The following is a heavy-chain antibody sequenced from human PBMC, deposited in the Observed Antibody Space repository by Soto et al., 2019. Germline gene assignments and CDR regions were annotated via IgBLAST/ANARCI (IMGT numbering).Heavy chain of an antibody. CDR1: GDSVSSNSAA. J-gene: IGHJ5*02. V-gene: IGHV6-1*01. CDR2: TYYRSKWYN. CDR3: SRDPLSYCSSTSCYTRGWFDP. Sequence: SQTLSLTCAISGDSVSSNSAAWNWIRQSPSRGLEWLGRTYYRSKWYNDYAVSVKSRITINPDTSKNQFSLQLNSVTPEDTAVYYCSRDPLSYCSSTSCYTRGWFDPWGQVTLVTV. D-gene: IGHD2-2*02.